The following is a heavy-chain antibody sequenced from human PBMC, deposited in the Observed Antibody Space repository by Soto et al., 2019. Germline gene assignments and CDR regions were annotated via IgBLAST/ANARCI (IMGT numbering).Heavy chain of an antibody. CDR1: GFTFSSYG. CDR3: AKEMVAVVVVAALNY. Sequence: QVQLVESGGGVVQPGRSLRLSCAASGFTFSSYGMHWVRQAPGKGLEWVAVISYDGSNKYYADSVKGRFTISRDNSKNTRHLEMNSLGAEDTAVYYCAKEMVAVVVVAALNYWGQGTLVTVSS. CDR2: ISYDGSNK. D-gene: IGHD2-15*01. J-gene: IGHJ4*02. V-gene: IGHV3-30*18.